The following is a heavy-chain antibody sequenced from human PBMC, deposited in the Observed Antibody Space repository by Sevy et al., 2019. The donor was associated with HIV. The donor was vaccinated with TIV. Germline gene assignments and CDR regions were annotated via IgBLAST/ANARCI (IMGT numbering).Heavy chain of an antibody. CDR1: GFTFSTYG. Sequence: CLRLSCAASGFTFSTYGMHWIRQAPGKGLERVAVIWFDESKKYYGDSVKGRFTISRDNSKNTLYLQMNSLIAEDTAVYYCARDSTPGITLFDYWGQGSLVLVSS. D-gene: IGHD1-20*01. CDR2: IWFDESKK. V-gene: IGHV3-33*04. CDR3: ARDSTPGITLFDY. J-gene: IGHJ4*02.